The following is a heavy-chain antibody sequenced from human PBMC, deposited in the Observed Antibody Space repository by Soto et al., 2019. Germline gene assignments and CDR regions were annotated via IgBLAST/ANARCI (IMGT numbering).Heavy chain of an antibody. D-gene: IGHD5-18*01. CDR2: IYYSGST. Sequence: SETLSLTCTVSGGSISRGGYYWSWIRQHPGKGLEWIGYIYYSGSTHYNPSLRSRVTISVDTSKNQFSLKLSSVTAADTAVYYCAREADVDTAMGYYFDYWGQGTLVTGSS. V-gene: IGHV4-31*03. CDR3: AREADVDTAMGYYFDY. CDR1: GGSISRGGYY. J-gene: IGHJ4*02.